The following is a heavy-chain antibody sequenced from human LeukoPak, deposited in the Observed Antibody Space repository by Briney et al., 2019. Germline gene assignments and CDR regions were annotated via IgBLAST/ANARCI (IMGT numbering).Heavy chain of an antibody. D-gene: IGHD3-16*02. V-gene: IGHV5-51*01. Sequence: GESLKISCKHSEYSFPNYCIGWVRQMPGKGLEWMGIIYPGDSDTRYSPSFQGQVTISADKSISTAYLQWSSLKASDTAMYYCARALMITFGGVISPAGSAAPYYFDYWGQGTLVTVSS. CDR1: EYSFPNYC. J-gene: IGHJ4*02. CDR2: IYPGDSDT. CDR3: ARALMITFGGVISPAGSAAPYYFDY.